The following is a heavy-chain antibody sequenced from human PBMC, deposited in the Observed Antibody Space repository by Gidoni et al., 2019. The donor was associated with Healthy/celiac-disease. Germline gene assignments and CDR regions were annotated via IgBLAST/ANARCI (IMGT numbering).Heavy chain of an antibody. V-gene: IGHV4-34*01. CDR2: INHSGST. J-gene: IGHJ6*03. D-gene: IGHD2-2*01. Sequence: QVQLQQWGAGLLKPSETLSLTCAVYGGSFSGYYWSWIRQPPGKGLEWIGEINHSGSTNYNPSLKSRVTISVDTSKNQFSLKLSSVTAADTAVYYCARARRGVGLLSTFFYMDVWGKGTTVTVSS. CDR3: ARARRGVGLLSTFFYMDV. CDR1: GGSFSGYY.